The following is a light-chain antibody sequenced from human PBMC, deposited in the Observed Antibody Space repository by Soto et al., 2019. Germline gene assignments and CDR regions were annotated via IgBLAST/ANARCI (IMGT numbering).Light chain of an antibody. Sequence: EIVITKSPSTLSVSPGYRATLSCRASLSVSSNLAWYQQKPGQAPRLLIYGPSTRATAIPARFSGSGSGTDFTLTISSLQSEDTAIYNCQQFNSWPGTFGQGTKDQIK. CDR1: LSVSSN. CDR3: QQFNSWPGT. J-gene: IGKJ1*01. CDR2: GPS. V-gene: IGKV3-15*01.